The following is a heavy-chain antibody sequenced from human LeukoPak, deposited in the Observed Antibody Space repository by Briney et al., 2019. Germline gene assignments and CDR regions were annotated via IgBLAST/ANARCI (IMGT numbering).Heavy chain of an antibody. Sequence: SETLSLTCTVSGYSIGSGYYWGWIRQPPGKGLEWIGTIHNTGSTHYNPSLKSRVTISVDTSKNQFSLKLSSVTAADTAVYYCARLSVHYDFWSGHFDYWGQGTLVTVSS. J-gene: IGHJ4*02. CDR1: GYSIGSGYY. CDR2: IHNTGST. D-gene: IGHD3-3*01. V-gene: IGHV4-38-2*02. CDR3: ARLSVHYDFWSGHFDY.